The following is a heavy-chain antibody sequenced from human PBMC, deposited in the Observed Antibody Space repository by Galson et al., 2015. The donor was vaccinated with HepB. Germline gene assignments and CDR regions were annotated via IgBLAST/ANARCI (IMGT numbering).Heavy chain of an antibody. Sequence: SLRLSCAASGFTFSSYAMHWVRQAPGKGLEWVAVISYDGSNKYYADSVKGRFTISRDNSKNTLYLQMNSLRAEDTAVYYCARERTPRSRDYGDYVGRVYYYYYGMDVWGQGTTVTVSS. CDR2: ISYDGSNK. V-gene: IGHV3-30-3*01. J-gene: IGHJ6*02. D-gene: IGHD4-17*01. CDR3: ARERTPRSRDYGDYVGRVYYYYYGMDV. CDR1: GFTFSSYA.